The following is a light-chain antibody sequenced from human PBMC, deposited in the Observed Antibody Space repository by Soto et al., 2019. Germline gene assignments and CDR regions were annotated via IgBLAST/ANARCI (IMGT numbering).Light chain of an antibody. J-gene: IGLJ2*01. V-gene: IGLV1-51*01. CDR2: DNN. CDR1: SSNIGNNY. Sequence: QSVLTQPPSVSAAPGQKVTISCSGSSSNIGNNYVSWYQQPPGTAPKLLIYDNNKRPSGIPDRFSGSKSGTSATLGITGLPTGDEADYYCGTWDSGLSVVVFGRGTKLTVL. CDR3: GTWDSGLSVVV.